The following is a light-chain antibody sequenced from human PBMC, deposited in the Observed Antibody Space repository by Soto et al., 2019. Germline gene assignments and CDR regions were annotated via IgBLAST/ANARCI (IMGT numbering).Light chain of an antibody. CDR1: QSVSSTS. Sequence: EIVLTQSPGTLSLSPGERATLSCRASQSVSSTSLAWYQQKPGQAPRLLIYGASTRATGIPDRFSGSASGTDFTLTINRLEPEDFAVYYCQQRSNWPPAFGQGTRLEI. V-gene: IGKV3D-20*02. J-gene: IGKJ5*01. CDR2: GAS. CDR3: QQRSNWPPA.